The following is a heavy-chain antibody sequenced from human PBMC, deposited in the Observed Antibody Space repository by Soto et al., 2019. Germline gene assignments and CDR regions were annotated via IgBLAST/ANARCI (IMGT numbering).Heavy chain of an antibody. CDR1: GYSISSGYY. D-gene: IGHD6-13*01. CDR3: ARVLTGEQQLVLDY. V-gene: IGHV4-38-2*02. Sequence: SETLSLTCTVSGYSISSGYYWGWIRQPPGKGLEWIGSIYHSGSTYYNPSLKSRVTISVDTSKNQFSLKLSSVTAADTAVYYCARVLTGEQQLVLDYWGQGTLVTVSS. J-gene: IGHJ4*02. CDR2: IYHSGST.